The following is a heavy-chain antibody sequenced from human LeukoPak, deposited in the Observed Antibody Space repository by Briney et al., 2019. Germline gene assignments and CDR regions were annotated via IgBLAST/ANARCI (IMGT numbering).Heavy chain of an antibody. J-gene: IGHJ6*02. CDR2: ISAYNGNT. CDR1: GYTFTSYG. Sequence: ASVKVSCKASGYTFTSYGISCVRQAPGQGLEWMGWISAYNGNTNYAQKLQGRVTMTTDTSTSTAYMELRSLRSDDTAVYYCARVGYDSSGYYYAHYYYYYGMDVWGQGTTVTVSS. D-gene: IGHD3-22*01. V-gene: IGHV1-18*01. CDR3: ARVGYDSSGYYYAHYYYYYGMDV.